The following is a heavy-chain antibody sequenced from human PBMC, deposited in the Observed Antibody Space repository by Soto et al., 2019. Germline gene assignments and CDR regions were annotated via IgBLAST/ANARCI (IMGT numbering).Heavy chain of an antibody. D-gene: IGHD6-19*01. V-gene: IGHV1-46*01. CDR3: ARDGVAGTYYFDY. J-gene: IGHJ4*02. CDR1: GYTFTNHY. Sequence: ASLKVSCKASGYTFTNHYIHWVRQAPGQGLEWMGTINPSGGFTTYTQKLQGRVTMTRDTSTSTLYMELSSLRSEDTAVYYCARDGVAGTYYFDYWGQGTLVTVSS. CDR2: INPSGGFT.